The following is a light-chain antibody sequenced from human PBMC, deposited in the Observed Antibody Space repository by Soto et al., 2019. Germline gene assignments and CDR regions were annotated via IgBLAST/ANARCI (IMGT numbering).Light chain of an antibody. CDR1: QDINSR. J-gene: IGKJ4*01. CDR2: DVS. V-gene: IGKV1-33*01. Sequence: DIQMTQSPSSLSASVGDRVTITCQASQDINSRLNWYQQKPGKAPKLLIYDVSNLQTGVPSRFSGSGSASEFTLTIRSLQHEDVATYFCQQYDDITALTSGVGTKVEMK. CDR3: QQYDDITALT.